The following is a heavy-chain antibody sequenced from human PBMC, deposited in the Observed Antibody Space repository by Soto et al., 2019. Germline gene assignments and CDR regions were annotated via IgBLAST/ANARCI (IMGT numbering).Heavy chain of an antibody. V-gene: IGHV3-23*01. Sequence: EVQLLESGGDLVQPGGSLRLSCAASGFTFSIYGMTWVRQAPGKGLEWVSYITGSGGGAYYADSVKGRFTISRDNSKSTLYLQMDSLRDDDRAIYYCAREIRVAGRRNYFDSWGQGTLVTVSS. CDR1: GFTFSIYG. CDR3: AREIRVAGRRNYFDS. CDR2: ITGSGGGA. J-gene: IGHJ4*02. D-gene: IGHD6-19*01.